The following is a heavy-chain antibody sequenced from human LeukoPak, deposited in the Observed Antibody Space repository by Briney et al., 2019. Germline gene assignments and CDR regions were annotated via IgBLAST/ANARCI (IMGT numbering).Heavy chain of an antibody. CDR1: GGSISSYY. V-gene: IGHV4-4*07. CDR3: ARRNKLASIAVAGMDV. CDR2: IYTSGST. Sequence: PSETLSLTCTVSGGSISSYYWSWIRQPAGKGLEWIGRIYTSGSTNYNPSLKSRVTMSVDTSKNQFSLKLSSVTAADTAVYYCARRNKLASIAVAGMDVWGKGTTVTVSS. D-gene: IGHD6-19*01. J-gene: IGHJ6*04.